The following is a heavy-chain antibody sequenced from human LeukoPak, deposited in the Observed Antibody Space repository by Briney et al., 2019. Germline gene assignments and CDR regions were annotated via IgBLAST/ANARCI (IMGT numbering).Heavy chain of an antibody. CDR3: ASQQYGSGIYRDAFDI. CDR1: GYSFTSYW. V-gene: IGHV5-51*01. Sequence: PGESLKISCKGSGYSFTSYWIGWVRQMPGKGLEWMGIIYPGDSDTRYSPSFQGQVTISADKSISTAYLQWSSLKASDTAMYYGASQQYGSGIYRDAFDIWGQGTMVTFSS. CDR2: IYPGDSDT. D-gene: IGHD3-10*01. J-gene: IGHJ3*02.